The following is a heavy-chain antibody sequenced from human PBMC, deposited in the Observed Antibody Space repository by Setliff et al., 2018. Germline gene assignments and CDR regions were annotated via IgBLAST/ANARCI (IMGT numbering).Heavy chain of an antibody. J-gene: IGHJ4*02. CDR1: GYTFTSYY. CDR2: INPSGGST. Sequence: ASVKVSCKASGYTFTSYYMHWVRQAPGQGLEWMGIINPSGGSTSYAQKFQGRVTKTRDTSTSTVYMELSSLRSEDTAVYYCARRSSSGNGFDYWGQGTQVTVSS. CDR3: ARRSSSGNGFDY. V-gene: IGHV1-46*01. D-gene: IGHD6-13*01.